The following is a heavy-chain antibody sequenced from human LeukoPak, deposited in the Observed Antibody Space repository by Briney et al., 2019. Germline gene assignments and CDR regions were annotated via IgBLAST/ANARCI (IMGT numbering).Heavy chain of an antibody. CDR1: GGSFSGYY. D-gene: IGHD3-3*01. J-gene: IGHJ4*02. Sequence: SETPSLTCAVYGGSFSGYYWSWIRQPPGKGLEWIGYIYYSGSTNYNPSLKSRVTISVDTSKNQFSLKLSSVTAADTAVYYCARVGVLRFLEWLQGFDYWGQGTLVTVSS. V-gene: IGHV4-59*01. CDR3: ARVGVLRFLEWLQGFDY. CDR2: IYYSGST.